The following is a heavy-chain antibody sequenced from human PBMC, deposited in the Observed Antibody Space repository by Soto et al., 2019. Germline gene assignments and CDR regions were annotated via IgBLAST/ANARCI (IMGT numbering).Heavy chain of an antibody. CDR3: ARARDFGAARYYYDLDV. D-gene: IGHD2-21*01. Sequence: SETLSLTCTVSGGSVSRYCWRWIRQPPGKGLEWIGYIYYSESTNYNPSLKSRVTISLDTSKNQFSLKLRSVPAADTAVYYCARARDFGAARYYYDLDVWGQGTTVTVSS. CDR2: IYYSEST. CDR1: GGSVSRYC. J-gene: IGHJ6*02. V-gene: IGHV4-59*02.